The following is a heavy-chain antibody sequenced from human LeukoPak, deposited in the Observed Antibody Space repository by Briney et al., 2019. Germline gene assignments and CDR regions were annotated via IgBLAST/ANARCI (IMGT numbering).Heavy chain of an antibody. J-gene: IGHJ4*02. D-gene: IGHD3-3*01. V-gene: IGHV3-48*02. CDR1: GFTFSSYW. Sequence: PGGSLRLSCAASGFTFSSYWMSWVRQAPGKGLEWVSYISSSSSTIYYADSVKGRFTISRDNAKNSLYLQMNSLRDEDTAVYYCARDRVTIFGVVNLDYWGQGTLVTVSS. CDR2: ISSSSSTI. CDR3: ARDRVTIFGVVNLDY.